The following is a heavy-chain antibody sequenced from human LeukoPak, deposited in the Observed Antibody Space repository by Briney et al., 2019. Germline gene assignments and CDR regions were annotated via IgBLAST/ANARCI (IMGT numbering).Heavy chain of an antibody. CDR1: GYTFTGYY. V-gene: IGHV1-2*02. Sequence: ASVKVSCKASGYTFTGYYMHWVRQAPGQGLEWMGWINPNSGGTNYAQKFQGRVTMTRDTSISTAYMELSRLRSDDTAVYYCASYYDILTGYYTEDYWGQGTLVTVSS. J-gene: IGHJ4*02. CDR3: ASYYDILTGYYTEDY. D-gene: IGHD3-9*01. CDR2: INPNSGGT.